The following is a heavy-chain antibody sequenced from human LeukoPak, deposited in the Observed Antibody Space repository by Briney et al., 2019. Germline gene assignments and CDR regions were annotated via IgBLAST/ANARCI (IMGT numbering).Heavy chain of an antibody. Sequence: SETLSLTCTVSGGSISSGGYYWGWIRQHPGKGLEWIGYIYYSGSTYYNPSLKSRVTISVGTSKNQFSLKLSSVTAADTAVYYCARVTGALRYYYYMDVWGKGTTVTVSS. J-gene: IGHJ6*03. CDR3: ARVTGALRYYYYMDV. CDR1: GGSISSGGYY. D-gene: IGHD1-26*01. CDR2: IYYSGST. V-gene: IGHV4-31*03.